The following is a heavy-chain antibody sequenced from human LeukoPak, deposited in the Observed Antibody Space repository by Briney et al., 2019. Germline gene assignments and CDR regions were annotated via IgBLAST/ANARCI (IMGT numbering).Heavy chain of an antibody. Sequence: SVSPNHTCWLDQIRGEGRRGVAVIYIGGSTYNADSVKGRFTISRDISKNTLYLQMNSLRADDEAIYYCAIHGCVLPAVIFDYWGEGSQVTVPS. V-gene: IGHV3-66*04. CDR3: AIHGCVLPAVIFDY. CDR2: IYIGGST. J-gene: IGHJ4*02. D-gene: IGHD2-8*01. CDR1: SVSPNH.